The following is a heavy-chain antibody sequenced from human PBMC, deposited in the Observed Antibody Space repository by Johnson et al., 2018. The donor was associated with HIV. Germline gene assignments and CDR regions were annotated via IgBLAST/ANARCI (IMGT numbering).Heavy chain of an antibody. D-gene: IGHD6-6*01. J-gene: IGHJ3*02. CDR1: DFTVGSIY. CDR2: IYSGGSS. V-gene: IGHV3-66*01. CDR3: AYSSSPLSGDAFDI. Sequence: VQLVESGGGVIRPGGSLRLSCAASDFTVGSIYMSWVRQAPGKGLEWVSLIYSGGSSYYADSVKGRFTISRDNAKNSLYLQMNSLRAEDTAVYYCAYSSSPLSGDAFDIWGQGTMVTVSS.